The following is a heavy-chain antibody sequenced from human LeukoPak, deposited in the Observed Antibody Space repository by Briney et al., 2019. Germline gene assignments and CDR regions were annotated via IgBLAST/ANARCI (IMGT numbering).Heavy chain of an antibody. Sequence: NPSETLSLTYSVSGYSISSGYFWGWIRQPPGQRPEWIATTHHSGATYYNPSLKSRVTLSVDMSKNQVSLKLTSVTAADTAVYYCTREVWGSTFPDYWGQGTLVTVSS. V-gene: IGHV4-38-2*02. D-gene: IGHD7-27*01. CDR3: TREVWGSTFPDY. CDR2: THHSGAT. CDR1: GYSISSGYF. J-gene: IGHJ4*02.